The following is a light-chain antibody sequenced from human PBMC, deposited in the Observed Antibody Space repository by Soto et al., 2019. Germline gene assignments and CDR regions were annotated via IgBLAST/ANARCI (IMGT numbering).Light chain of an antibody. Sequence: QSVVIQPGSVAGPPGQSVTISCTGTISGVFCYNYVSWYQHHPGKAPKLMIYYGTNLPSGVXIRXXGSKSGNTASLTISGLQAEDEADYYCCSFADGSTYVFGIGTKVTVL. V-gene: IGLV2-23*01. CDR3: CSFADGSTYV. J-gene: IGLJ1*01. CDR2: YGT. CDR1: ISGVFCYNY.